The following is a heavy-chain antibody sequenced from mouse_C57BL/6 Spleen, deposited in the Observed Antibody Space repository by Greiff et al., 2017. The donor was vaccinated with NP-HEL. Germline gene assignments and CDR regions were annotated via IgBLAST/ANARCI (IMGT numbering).Heavy chain of an antibody. V-gene: IGHV1-26*01. D-gene: IGHD4-1*01. Sequence: VQLQQSGPELVKPGASVKISCKASGYTFTDYYMNWVKQSHGKSLEWIGDINPNNGGTSYNQKFKGKATLTVDKSSSTAYMELRSLTSEDSAVYYCARNWDYAMDYWGQGTSVTVSS. CDR3: ARNWDYAMDY. CDR2: INPNNGGT. J-gene: IGHJ4*01. CDR1: GYTFTDYY.